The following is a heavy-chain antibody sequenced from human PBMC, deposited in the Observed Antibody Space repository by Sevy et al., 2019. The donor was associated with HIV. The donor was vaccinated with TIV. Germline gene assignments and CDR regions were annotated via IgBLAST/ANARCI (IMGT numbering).Heavy chain of an antibody. J-gene: IGHJ4*02. CDR2: INWNSGGL. V-gene: IGHV3-9*01. Sequence: GGSLRLSCAGSGFTFEDYALHWVRQAPGQGLEWVAGINWNSGGLDYADSVKGRFPISRDDAKNSLYLQMDTLRTEDTALYYCAKTPRTEAAPYFDFWGQGTLVTVSS. CDR1: GFTFEDYA. CDR3: AKTPRTEAAPYFDF. D-gene: IGHD6-19*01.